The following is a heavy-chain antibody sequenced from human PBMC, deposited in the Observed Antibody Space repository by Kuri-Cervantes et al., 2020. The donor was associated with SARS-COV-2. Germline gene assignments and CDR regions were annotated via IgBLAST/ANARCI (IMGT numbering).Heavy chain of an antibody. Sequence: SVKVSCMASGGTFSSYAIGWVRQAPGQGLEWMGRIIPILGTANYAQKFQGRVTITADKSTSTAYMELSSLRSEDTAVYYCAREVGYCSSTSCYPFDYWGQGTLVTVSS. CDR1: GGTFSSYA. CDR2: IIPILGTA. J-gene: IGHJ4*02. V-gene: IGHV1-69*04. D-gene: IGHD2-2*01. CDR3: AREVGYCSSTSCYPFDY.